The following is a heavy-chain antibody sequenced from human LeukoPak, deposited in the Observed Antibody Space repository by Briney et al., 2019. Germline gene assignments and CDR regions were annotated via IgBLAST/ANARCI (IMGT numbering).Heavy chain of an antibody. CDR3: ARDLGYCSSTSCYTLQPYNWFDP. J-gene: IGHJ5*02. D-gene: IGHD2-2*02. CDR1: GGSISSSSYY. CDR2: IYYSGST. Sequence: SETLSLTCTVSGGSISSSSYYWGWIRQPPGKGLEWIGSIYYSGSTYYNPSLKSRVTISVDTSKNQFSLKLSSVTAADTAVYYCARDLGYCSSTSCYTLQPYNWFDPWGQGTLVTVSS. V-gene: IGHV4-39*07.